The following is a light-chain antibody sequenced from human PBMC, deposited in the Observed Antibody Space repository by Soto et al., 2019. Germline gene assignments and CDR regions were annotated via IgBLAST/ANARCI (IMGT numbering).Light chain of an antibody. CDR1: QSVSSSY. J-gene: IGKJ4*01. Sequence: EIVLTQSPGTLSLSPGERATLSCRASQSVSSSYLAWYQQKPGQAPRLLIYGASSRATGIPDRFSGSGSGIDFTLTISRLEPEDFAVYYCQQYGSSPLTFGGGTKVENK. V-gene: IGKV3-20*01. CDR3: QQYGSSPLT. CDR2: GAS.